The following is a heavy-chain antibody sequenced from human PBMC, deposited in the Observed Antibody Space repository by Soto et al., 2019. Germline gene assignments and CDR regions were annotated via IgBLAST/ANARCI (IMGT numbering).Heavy chain of an antibody. D-gene: IGHD5-12*01. J-gene: IGHJ4*02. Sequence: SETLSLTCTVSGGSISSGDYYWSWIRQPPGKGLEWIGYIYYSGSTYYNPSLKSRVTISVDTSKNQFSLKLSSVTAADTAVYYCARERREEIHDGYDIDYWGQGTLVTVSS. CDR1: GGSISSGDYY. CDR2: IYYSGST. CDR3: ARERREEIHDGYDIDY. V-gene: IGHV4-30-4*01.